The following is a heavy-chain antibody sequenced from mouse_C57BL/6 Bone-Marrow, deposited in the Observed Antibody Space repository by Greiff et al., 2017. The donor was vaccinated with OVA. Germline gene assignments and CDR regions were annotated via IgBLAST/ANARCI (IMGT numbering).Heavy chain of an antibody. CDR1: GYTFTSYG. J-gene: IGHJ3*01. CDR3: AGAHMVRAWFAY. Sequence: VQLQQSGAELARPGASVKLSCKASGYTFTSYGISWVKQRTGQGLEWIGEIYPRSGNTYYNEKFKGKATLTADKSSSTAYMELRSLTSEDSAVDYCAGAHMVRAWFAYWGKGTLVTVSA. V-gene: IGHV1-81*01. CDR2: IYPRSGNT. D-gene: IGHD1-1*02.